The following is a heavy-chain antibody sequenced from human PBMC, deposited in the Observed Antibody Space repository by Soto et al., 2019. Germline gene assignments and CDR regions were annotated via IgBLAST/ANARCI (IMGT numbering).Heavy chain of an antibody. CDR3: ARDGGDYDFWGGYYKGYYFDY. CDR2: ISAYNGNT. J-gene: IGHJ4*02. V-gene: IGHV1-18*01. Sequence: ASVKVSCKASGYTFTSYGISWVRQAPGQGLEWMGWISAYNGNTNYEQKLQGRVTRTTDTSTSTAYMELRSLRSDDTAVYYCARDGGDYDFWGGYYKGYYFDYWGQGTLVTVSS. D-gene: IGHD3-3*01. CDR1: GYTFTSYG.